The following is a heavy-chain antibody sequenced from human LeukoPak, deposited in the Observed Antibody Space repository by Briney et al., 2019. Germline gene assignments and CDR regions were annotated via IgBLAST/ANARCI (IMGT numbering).Heavy chain of an antibody. D-gene: IGHD3-22*01. CDR3: AKISDTGGYYGDY. J-gene: IGHJ4*02. CDR2: IYPGDSDT. CDR1: GYSFTSYW. V-gene: IGHV5-51*01. Sequence: GESLKISCKGSGYSFTSYWIGWVRQMPGKGLEWMGIIYPGDSDTRYSPSSQGQVTISADKSISTAYLQWSSLKASDTAIYYCAKISDTGGYYGDYWGQGTLVTVSS.